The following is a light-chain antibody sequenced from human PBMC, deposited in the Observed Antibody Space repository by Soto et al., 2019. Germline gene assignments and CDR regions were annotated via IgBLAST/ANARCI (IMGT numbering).Light chain of an antibody. J-gene: IGLJ2*01. CDR3: SSYTSSSTLVV. CDR1: SSDVGGYKY. CDR2: DVS. V-gene: IGLV2-14*01. Sequence: QSVLTQPASVSGSPGQSITISCTGTSSDVGGYKYVSWYQQHPGKAPKLMIYDVSNRPSGVSNRFSGSKSANTASLTISGLQAEDEADYYCSSYTSSSTLVVFGGGTKLTVL.